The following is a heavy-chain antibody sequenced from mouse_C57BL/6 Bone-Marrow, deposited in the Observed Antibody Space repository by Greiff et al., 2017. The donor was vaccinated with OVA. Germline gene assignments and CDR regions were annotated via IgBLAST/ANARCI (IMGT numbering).Heavy chain of an antibody. CDR3: AKHYDDYDAWYFDV. Sequence: QVQLKESGPGLVAPSQSLSITCTVSGFSLTSSGVDWVRQPPGKGLEWLGVIWGGGSTNYNSALMSRLSISKDNSKSQVFLKMNSLQTDDTAMYYCAKHYDDYDAWYFDVWGTGTTVTVSS. J-gene: IGHJ1*03. D-gene: IGHD2-4*01. CDR1: GFSLTSSG. CDR2: IWGGGST. V-gene: IGHV2-9*01.